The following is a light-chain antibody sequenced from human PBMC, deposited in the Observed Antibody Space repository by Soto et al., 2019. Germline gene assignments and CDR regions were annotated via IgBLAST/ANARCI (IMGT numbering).Light chain of an antibody. V-gene: IGKV3-11*01. Sequence: IVVSLSPATVSSYTGERASLSCRASQSIDTYLAWYQQKPGQAPRLLIYDASDRATGIPARFSGSGSGTAFTLTISGLEPEDFALYYCQQRYNWPLTFGGGTKVDIK. CDR2: DAS. CDR3: QQRYNWPLT. CDR1: QSIDTY. J-gene: IGKJ4*01.